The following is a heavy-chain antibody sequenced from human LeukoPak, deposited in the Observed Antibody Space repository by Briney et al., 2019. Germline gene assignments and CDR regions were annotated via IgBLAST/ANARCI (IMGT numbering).Heavy chain of an antibody. J-gene: IGHJ4*02. D-gene: IGHD3-10*01. CDR1: GFTVSSNY. Sequence: GGSLRLSCAASGFTVSSNYMSRVRQAPGKGLEWVSVIYSGGSTYYADSVKGRFTISRDNSKNTLYLQMNSLRAEDTAVYYCARGSWFGENDYWGQGTLVTVSS. CDR2: IYSGGST. V-gene: IGHV3-53*01. CDR3: ARGSWFGENDY.